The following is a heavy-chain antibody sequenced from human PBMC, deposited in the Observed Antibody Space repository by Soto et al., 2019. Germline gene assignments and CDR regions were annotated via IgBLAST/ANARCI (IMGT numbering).Heavy chain of an antibody. CDR3: GRHNEDSSGWHYVMDV. Sequence: GESLKVSCEGSGYSFTSYWIGWVRQMPGKGLEWMGIISPGDSDTRYSPSFQCQVTISADKSISTAYLQWSSLKASDTAMYYCGRHNEDSSGWHYVMDVRGQMTTVAVS. CDR1: GYSFTSYW. CDR2: ISPGDSDT. V-gene: IGHV5-51*01. D-gene: IGHD6-19*01. J-gene: IGHJ6*02.